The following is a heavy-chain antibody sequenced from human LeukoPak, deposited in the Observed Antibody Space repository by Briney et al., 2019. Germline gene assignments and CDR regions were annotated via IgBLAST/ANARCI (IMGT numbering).Heavy chain of an antibody. CDR3: ARNFREISSGYYYPLDY. CDR1: GGSFSGYY. D-gene: IGHD3-22*01. CDR2: IYYSGST. J-gene: IGHJ4*02. V-gene: IGHV4-34*01. Sequence: SETLSLTCAVYGGSFSGYYWSWIRQPPGKGLEWIGSIYYSGSTYYNPSLKSRVTISVDTSKNQFSLKLSSVTAADTAVYYCARNFREISSGYYYPLDYWGQGTLVTVSS.